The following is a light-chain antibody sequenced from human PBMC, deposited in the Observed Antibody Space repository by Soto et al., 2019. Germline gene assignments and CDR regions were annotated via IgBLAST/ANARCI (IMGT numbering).Light chain of an antibody. CDR3: SSYSSSSTHVL. CDR1: GSDVGTYDY. Sequence: QSVLSQPASVSGSPGQSITISCTGTGSDVGTYDYVSRYQQHPGKAPKLMISEVTNRPSGVSNRFSGSKSGNTASLTISGLQAGDEADYYCSSYSSSSTHVLFGGGTKLTVL. CDR2: EVT. J-gene: IGLJ2*01. V-gene: IGLV2-14*01.